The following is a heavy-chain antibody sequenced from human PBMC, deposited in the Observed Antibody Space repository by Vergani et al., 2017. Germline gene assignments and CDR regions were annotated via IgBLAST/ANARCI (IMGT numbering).Heavy chain of an antibody. D-gene: IGHD4-23*01. CDR3: AGDEGSGNDYYMDV. CDR1: NDSVSNTFYY. J-gene: IGHJ6*03. V-gene: IGHV4-39*07. Sequence: QVQLQESGPGLVKPSETPSLTCTVSNDSVSNTFYYLGRIRQTPGKGLGWIGSIYYSGSSYYNPSLESRVTMSVDTTKSQFSLKLSSVTGADTAVYYCAGDEGSGNDYYMDVWGKGTTVTVSS. CDR2: IYYSGSS.